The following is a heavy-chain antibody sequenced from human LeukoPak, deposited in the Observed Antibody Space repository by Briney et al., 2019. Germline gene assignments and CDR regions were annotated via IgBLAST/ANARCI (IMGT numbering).Heavy chain of an antibody. V-gene: IGHV3-7*01. CDR1: GFNSNDYW. D-gene: IGHD3-22*01. CDR2: INQGGAMT. Sequence: GGSLRLSCTASGFNSNDYWMTWVRQAPGKGLEWVANINQGGAMTDYVDSLRGRFSISRDNAKRSLYLQMTTLRAEDTAVYYCARAPSGFGGRYYLDSWGQGALVTVSS. CDR3: ARAPSGFGGRYYLDS. J-gene: IGHJ4*02.